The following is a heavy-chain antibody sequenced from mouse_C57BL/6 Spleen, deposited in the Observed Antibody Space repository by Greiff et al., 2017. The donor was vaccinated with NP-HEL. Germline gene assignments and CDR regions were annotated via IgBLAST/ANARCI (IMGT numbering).Heavy chain of an antibody. CDR3: ARDYGQPGYAMDY. Sequence: QVQLQESGPGLVAPSQSLSITCTVSGFSLTSYAISWVRQPPGKGLEWLGVIWTGGGTKYNSALKSRMSISKDNTKSKVFLKMNSLQTDDTAWYYCARDYGQPGYAMDYWGQGTSVTVSS. V-gene: IGHV2-9-1*01. J-gene: IGHJ4*01. CDR2: IWTGGGT. D-gene: IGHD1-1*02. CDR1: GFSLTSYA.